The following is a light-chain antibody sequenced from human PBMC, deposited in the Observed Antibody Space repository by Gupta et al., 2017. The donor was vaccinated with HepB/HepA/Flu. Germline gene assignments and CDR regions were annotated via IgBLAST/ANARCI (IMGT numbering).Light chain of an antibody. V-gene: IGLV2-23*02. CDR2: EVT. CDR1: SSDVGSYNL. CDR3: CSFAGSSTVI. Sequence: QSALTQPASVSGSSGQSITISCTGTSSDVGSYNLVSWYQHHPGKAPKLMIYEVTQRPSGVSNRFSGSKSGNTASLTISGLQAEDETDYYCCSFAGSSTVIFGGGTKVTVL. J-gene: IGLJ2*01.